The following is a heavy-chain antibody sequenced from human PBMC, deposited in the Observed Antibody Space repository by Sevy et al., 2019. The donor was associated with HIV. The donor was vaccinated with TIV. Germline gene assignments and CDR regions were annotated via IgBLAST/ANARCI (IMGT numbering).Heavy chain of an antibody. J-gene: IGHJ3*02. CDR1: GFTFDDYT. Sequence: GGSLRLSCAASGFTFDDYTMHWVRQAPGKGLEWVSLISWDGGSTYYADSVKGRFTISTDNSKNSLYLQMNSLRTEDTALYYCAKDSTGGYSSGWYAFDIWGQGTMVTVSS. CDR3: AKDSTGGYSSGWYAFDI. CDR2: ISWDGGST. V-gene: IGHV3-43*01. D-gene: IGHD6-19*01.